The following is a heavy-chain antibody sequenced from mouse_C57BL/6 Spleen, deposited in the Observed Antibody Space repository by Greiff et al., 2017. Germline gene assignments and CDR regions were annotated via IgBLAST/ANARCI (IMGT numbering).Heavy chain of an antibody. CDR2: ILPGSGST. D-gene: IGHD1-1*01. V-gene: IGHV1-9*01. CDR1: GYTFTGYW. Sequence: VHLVESGAELMKPGASVKLSCKATGYTFTGYWIEWVKQRPGHGLEWIGEILPGSGSTNYNEKFKGKATFTADTSSNTAYMQLSSLTTEDSAIYYCARDRPYYYGSSPEDYWGQGTTLTVSS. J-gene: IGHJ2*01. CDR3: ARDRPYYYGSSPEDY.